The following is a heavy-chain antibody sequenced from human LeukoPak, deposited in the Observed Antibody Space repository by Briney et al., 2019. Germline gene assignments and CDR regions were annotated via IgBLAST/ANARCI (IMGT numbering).Heavy chain of an antibody. D-gene: IGHD3-10*01. Sequence: GRSLRLSCAASGFTFSSYGIHGVRQAPGKGLEWVAVISYDGSNKYYADSVKGRFTISRDNSKNTLYLQMNSLRAEDTAVYYCAKDRSYYGSGSYPYYYYGMDVWGQGTTVTVSS. CDR2: ISYDGSNK. CDR1: GFTFSSYG. V-gene: IGHV3-30*18. J-gene: IGHJ6*02. CDR3: AKDRSYYGSGSYPYYYYGMDV.